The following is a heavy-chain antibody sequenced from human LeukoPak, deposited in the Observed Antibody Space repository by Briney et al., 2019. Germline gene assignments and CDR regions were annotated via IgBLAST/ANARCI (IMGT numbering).Heavy chain of an antibody. CDR2: IIPIFDTA. V-gene: IGHV1-69*13. Sequence: GASVKVSCKASGYTFTGYYMHWVRQAPGQGLEWMGGIIPIFDTADYAQKFQGRVTITADESTSTAYMDLSSLRAEDTAVYYCARDLLGSGSSYSSGAWDYWGQGTLVTVSS. J-gene: IGHJ4*02. CDR1: GYTFTGYY. CDR3: ARDLLGSGSSYSSGAWDY. D-gene: IGHD3-22*01.